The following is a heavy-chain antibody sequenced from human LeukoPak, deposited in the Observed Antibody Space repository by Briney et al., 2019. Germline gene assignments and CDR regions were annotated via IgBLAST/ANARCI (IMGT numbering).Heavy chain of an antibody. J-gene: IGHJ4*02. V-gene: IGHV3-7*01. CDR3: ATGAKSSLHLSGYSYGYGDY. D-gene: IGHD5-18*01. Sequence: GGSLRLSCAAPGFNFGIYSMTWVRQAPGKGLEWVANIKQDGNEKYYVDSVKGRFTISRVNAKNSLYLQMNSLRAEDTAVYYCATGAKSSLHLSGYSYGYGDYWGQGTLVTVSS. CDR2: IKQDGNEK. CDR1: GFNFGIYS.